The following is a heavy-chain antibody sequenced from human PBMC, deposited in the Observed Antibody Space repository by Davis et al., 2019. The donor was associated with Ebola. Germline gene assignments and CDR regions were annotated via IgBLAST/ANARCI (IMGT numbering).Heavy chain of an antibody. CDR3: ARVGLRRHGGLFDY. V-gene: IGHV3-33*01. J-gene: IGHJ4*02. D-gene: IGHD3-16*01. CDR1: GFTFSSYG. CDR2: LRYDGSNK. Sequence: GESLKISCAASGFTFSSYGMHWVRQPPGTALEWVAGLRYDGSNKHHPDSVKCRFTISRHNSPNTLYLQMNSLRPEDTAVCYCARVGLRRHGGLFDYWGQGTLVTVSS.